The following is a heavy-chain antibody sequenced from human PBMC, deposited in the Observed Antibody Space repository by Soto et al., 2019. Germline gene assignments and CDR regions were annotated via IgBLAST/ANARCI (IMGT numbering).Heavy chain of an antibody. CDR2: INAGNGNT. J-gene: IGHJ4*02. V-gene: IGHV1-3*01. CDR1: GYTFTSYA. Sequence: ASVKVSCKASGYTFTSYAMHWVRQAPGQRLEWMGWINAGNGNTKYSQKFQGRVTITRDTSASTAYMELSSLRSEDTAVYYCAICVLSNDYIWGSYRYTFDYWGQGTLVTVSS. D-gene: IGHD3-16*02. CDR3: AICVLSNDYIWGSYRYTFDY.